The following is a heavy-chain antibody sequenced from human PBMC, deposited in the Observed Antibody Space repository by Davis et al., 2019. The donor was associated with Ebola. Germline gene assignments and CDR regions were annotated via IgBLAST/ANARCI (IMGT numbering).Heavy chain of an antibody. CDR1: GFTFSSYG. D-gene: IGHD4-17*01. Sequence: GESLKISCAASGFTFSSYGMHWVRQAPGKGLEWVAVISYDGSNKYYADSVKGRFTISGDNSKNTLYLQMNSLRAEDTAVYYCAKDRDYAPYFDYWGQGTLVTVSS. CDR3: AKDRDYAPYFDY. CDR2: ISYDGSNK. J-gene: IGHJ4*02. V-gene: IGHV3-30*18.